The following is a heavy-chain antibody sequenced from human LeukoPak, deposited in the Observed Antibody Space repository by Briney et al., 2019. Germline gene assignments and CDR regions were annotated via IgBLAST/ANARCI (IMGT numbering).Heavy chain of an antibody. CDR1: GGSTSSSDYY. CDR3: AREFNV. V-gene: IGHV3-53*01. J-gene: IGHJ4*02. CDR2: IYSGGST. Sequence: PSETLSLTCTVSGGSTSSSDYYWGWIRQAPGKGLEWVSVIYSGGSTYYADSVKGRFTISRDNSKNTLYLQMNSLRAEDTAVYYCAREFNVWGQGTLVTVSS.